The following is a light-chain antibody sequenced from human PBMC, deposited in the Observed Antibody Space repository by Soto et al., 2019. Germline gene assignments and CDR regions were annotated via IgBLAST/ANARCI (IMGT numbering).Light chain of an antibody. CDR1: SANIGAGYD. V-gene: IGLV1-40*01. CDR2: GNT. Sequence: QSVLTQPPSVSGAPGQRVTISCTGSSANIGAGYDVHWYQQLPGTAPKLIIYGNTNRPSVVPDRLSGSKSGTSASLAITGLQAEDEADYYCQSYDSSLSGWVFGGGTKLTVL. J-gene: IGLJ3*02. CDR3: QSYDSSLSGWV.